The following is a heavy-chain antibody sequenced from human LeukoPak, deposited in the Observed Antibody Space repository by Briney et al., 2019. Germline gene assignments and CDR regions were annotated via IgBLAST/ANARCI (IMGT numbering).Heavy chain of an antibody. CDR2: ISSSSSYI. CDR1: GFTFINYS. D-gene: IGHD3-22*01. V-gene: IGHV3-21*01. CDR3: ARSSGYYYPLDY. J-gene: IGHJ4*02. Sequence: GGSLRLSCAASGFTFINYSLNWVRQAPGKGLEWVSSISSSSSYIYYADSVKGRFTISRDNAKNSLYLQMNSLRAEDTAVYYCARSSGYYYPLDYWGQGTLVTVSS.